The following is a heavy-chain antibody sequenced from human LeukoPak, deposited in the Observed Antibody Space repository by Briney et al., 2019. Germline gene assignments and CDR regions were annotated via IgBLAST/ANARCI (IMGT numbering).Heavy chain of an antibody. CDR2: LIQDGSSA. CDR1: GLTFSNYW. V-gene: IGHV3-74*01. D-gene: IGHD3-16*01. Sequence: PGGSLRLSCTVSGLTFSNYWMHWVRQAPGRGLVWVSHLIQDGSSAFYADSVRGRFTISRDNAKNTLYLQMNSLRADDTAVYYCATDDYRGLGYWGLGTLVTVSS. J-gene: IGHJ4*02. CDR3: ATDDYRGLGY.